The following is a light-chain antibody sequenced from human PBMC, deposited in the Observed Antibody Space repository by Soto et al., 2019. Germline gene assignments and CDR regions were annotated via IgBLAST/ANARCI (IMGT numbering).Light chain of an antibody. CDR2: GAS. CDR1: QSVSNDF. CDR3: QQYDTSPFT. V-gene: IGKV3-20*01. Sequence: EIVLTQSPGILSLSPGERATLSCRASQSVSNDFLAWYQQKPGQAPRLLVFGASTRATDVPDRFSGSGSGADFTLTISRLEPEDFAVYYCQQYDTSPFTFGPGTKVDVK. J-gene: IGKJ3*01.